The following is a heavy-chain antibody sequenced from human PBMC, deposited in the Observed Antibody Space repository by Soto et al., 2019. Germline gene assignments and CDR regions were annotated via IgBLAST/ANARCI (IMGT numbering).Heavy chain of an antibody. Sequence: QVQLQESGPGLVKPLETLSLTCTVPGGSITSYYWSWVRQPPGKGLEWIGYICYNGNINYNPSLKSRLTISLDTSKNQFSLRLSSVTAADTAVYYCATGRVYFGSEYWGQGTLVTVSS. V-gene: IGHV4-59*01. J-gene: IGHJ4*02. CDR3: ATGRVYFGSEY. CDR2: ICYNGNI. D-gene: IGHD3-10*01. CDR1: GGSITSYY.